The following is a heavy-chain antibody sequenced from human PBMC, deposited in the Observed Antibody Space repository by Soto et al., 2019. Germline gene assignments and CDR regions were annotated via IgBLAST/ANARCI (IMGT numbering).Heavy chain of an antibody. V-gene: IGHV1-18*01. Sequence: QVHLVQSGAEVKKPGASVKVSCKGSGYAFTTYGITWVRQAPGQGLEWMGWISAHNGNTNYAHKLQGRVTVTRDTSTSTAYMELRSLRSDDTVMYYCARGRYGDYWGQGALVTVSS. CDR2: ISAHNGNT. CDR1: GYAFTTYG. J-gene: IGHJ4*02. D-gene: IGHD1-1*01. CDR3: ARGRYGDY.